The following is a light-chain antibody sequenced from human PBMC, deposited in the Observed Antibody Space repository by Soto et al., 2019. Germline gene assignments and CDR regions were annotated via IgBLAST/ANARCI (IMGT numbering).Light chain of an antibody. CDR1: QSVSSSY. Sequence: EIVLTQSRGTLSFAPGERATVSCRASQSVSSSYVAWYQQKPGQAPRLLIYGASSRATGIPDRFSGSGSGTDFTLTISRLEPEDFAVYCCQQYGSSTGTFGQGTKVDIK. V-gene: IGKV3-20*01. J-gene: IGKJ1*01. CDR3: QQYGSSTGT. CDR2: GAS.